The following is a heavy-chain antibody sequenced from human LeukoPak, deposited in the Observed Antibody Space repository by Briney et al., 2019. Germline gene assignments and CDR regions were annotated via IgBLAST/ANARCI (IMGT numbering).Heavy chain of an antibody. D-gene: IGHD2-15*01. Sequence: PSETLSLTCAVYGGSFSGYYWSWIRQPPGKGLEWIGEINHSGSTNYNPSLKSRVTISVDRSKNQFSLKLSSVTAADTAIYYCARHVMVEARNYYFDYWGQGTLVTVS. J-gene: IGHJ4*02. CDR2: INHSGST. CDR3: ARHVMVEARNYYFDY. CDR1: GGSFSGYY. V-gene: IGHV4-34*01.